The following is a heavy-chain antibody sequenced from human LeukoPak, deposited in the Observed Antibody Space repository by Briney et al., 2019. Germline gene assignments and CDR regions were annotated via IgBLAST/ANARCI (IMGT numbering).Heavy chain of an antibody. D-gene: IGHD4-11*01. J-gene: IGHJ5*02. CDR1: GYTFTSYG. CDR2: ISAYNGNT. V-gene: IGHV1-18*01. CDR3: ARETTAYTILLGFDP. Sequence: GASVTVSCKASGYTFTSYGISWVRQAPGQGLEWMGWISAYNGNTNYAQKLQGRVTMTTDTSTSTAYMELRSLRSDDTAVYYCARETTAYTILLGFDPWGQGTLVTVSS.